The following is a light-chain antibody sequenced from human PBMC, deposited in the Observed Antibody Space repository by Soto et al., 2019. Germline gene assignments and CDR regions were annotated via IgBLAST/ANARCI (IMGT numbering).Light chain of an antibody. CDR3: QQSYSTPPCT. Sequence: DIQMTQSPSSLSASVGDIVTITSRASQSISSYLNWYQQKPGKAPKLLIYAASSWQSGVPSRFSGSGSGTDFTLTISSLQPEDFATYYCQQSYSTPPCTFGQGTKVEIK. V-gene: IGKV1-39*01. CDR1: QSISSY. CDR2: AAS. J-gene: IGKJ1*01.